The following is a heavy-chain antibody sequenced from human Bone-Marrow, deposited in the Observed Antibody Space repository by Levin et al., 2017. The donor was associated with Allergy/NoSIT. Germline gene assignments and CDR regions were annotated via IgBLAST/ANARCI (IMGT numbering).Heavy chain of an antibody. Sequence: SETLSLTCSVSGGSISSDYWNWIRQPPGKGLEWIGYIYDSGSTKYNPSLKSRVTISVDTSKNQFSLKLSSVTAADTAVYFCARMTSGDFWSGYYGTTNNYGLDVWGQGATVTVSS. CDR2: IYDSGST. J-gene: IGHJ6*02. V-gene: IGHV4-59*01. CDR3: ARMTSGDFWSGYYGTTNNYGLDV. D-gene: IGHD3-3*01. CDR1: GGSISSDY.